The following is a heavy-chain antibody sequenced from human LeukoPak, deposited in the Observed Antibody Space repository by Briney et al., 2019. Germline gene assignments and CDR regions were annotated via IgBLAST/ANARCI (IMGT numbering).Heavy chain of an antibody. Sequence: SQTLSLTCAVSGGSISSGGYSWSWIRQPPGKGLEWIGYIYYSGSTYYNPSLKSRVTISVDTSKNQFSLKLSSVTAADTAVYYCARGPGRYFDPYYFDYWGQGTLVTVSS. J-gene: IGHJ4*02. CDR3: ARGPGRYFDPYYFDY. CDR1: GGSISSGGYS. D-gene: IGHD3-9*01. V-gene: IGHV4-30-4*07. CDR2: IYYSGST.